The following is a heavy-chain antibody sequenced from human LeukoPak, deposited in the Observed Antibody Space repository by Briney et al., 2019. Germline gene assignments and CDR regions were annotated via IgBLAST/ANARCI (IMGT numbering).Heavy chain of an antibody. CDR1: GYSLTSYW. D-gene: IGHD4-17*01. V-gene: IGHV5-51*01. CDR2: IYPDDSDT. Sequence: GESLKVSCKVSGYSLTSYWIGWVRQMPGKGLEWVGIIYPDDSDTRYSPSLQDQVTISADKPISTAYLQWSSLKASDTAMYYCARHYPGGDYFIDYWGRGTLVTVSS. CDR3: ARHYPGGDYFIDY. J-gene: IGHJ4*02.